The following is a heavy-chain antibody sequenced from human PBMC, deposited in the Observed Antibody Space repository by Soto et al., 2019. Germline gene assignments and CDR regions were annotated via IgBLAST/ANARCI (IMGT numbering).Heavy chain of an antibody. J-gene: IGHJ2*01. CDR2: IYSSGST. Sequence: QVQLQESGPGLVKPSETLSLTCTVSGGSINSYYWSWIRQSPGKGPEWIGYIYSSGSTNYNPSLKSRVTVSVDTSKNQFSLKLSSVAPADTAIYFCARQRAVSGSSYWYFDLWGRGTLVTVSS. CDR3: ARQRAVSGSSYWYFDL. V-gene: IGHV4-59*01. D-gene: IGHD6-19*01. CDR1: GGSINSYY.